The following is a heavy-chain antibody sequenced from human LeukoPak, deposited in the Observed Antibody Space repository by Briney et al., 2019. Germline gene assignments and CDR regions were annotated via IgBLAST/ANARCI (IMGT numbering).Heavy chain of an antibody. D-gene: IGHD3-22*01. CDR1: GYTFTGHY. Sequence: ASVKVSCKASGYTFTGHYMHWVRQAPGQGLDWMGWINPNSGGTNYAQKFQGRVTMTRDTSISTAYMELSRLRSDDTAVYYCASLNLPDSSGYYDDWGQGTLVTVSS. CDR3: ASLNLPDSSGYYDD. J-gene: IGHJ4*02. CDR2: INPNSGGT. V-gene: IGHV1-2*02.